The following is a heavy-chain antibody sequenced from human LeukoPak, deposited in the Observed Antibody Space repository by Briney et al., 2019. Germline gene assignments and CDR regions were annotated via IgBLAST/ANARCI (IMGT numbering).Heavy chain of an antibody. CDR1: GYSISSGSYY. Sequence: SETLSLTCTVSGYSISSGSYYWSWIRQPAGKGLEWIGYIHYSGSTYYNPSLKSRVTISVDTSKNQFSLKLSSVTAADTAVYYCARRLYQGAFDIWGQGTMVTVSS. J-gene: IGHJ3*02. CDR2: IHYSGST. CDR3: ARRLYQGAFDI. D-gene: IGHD2-21*02. V-gene: IGHV4-61*10.